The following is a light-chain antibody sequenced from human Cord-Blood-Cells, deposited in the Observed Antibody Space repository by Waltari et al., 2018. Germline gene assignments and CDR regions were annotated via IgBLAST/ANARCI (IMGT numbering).Light chain of an antibody. J-gene: IGKJ2*01. Sequence: AIRMTQSAFSLSASTGDSITITCRASQGISSYLAWYQQKPGKAPKLLIYAASTLQSGVPSRFSGSGSGTDFTLTISCLQSEDFATYYCQQYYSYPHTFGQGTKLEIK. CDR3: QQYYSYPHT. CDR1: QGISSY. CDR2: AAS. V-gene: IGKV1-8*01.